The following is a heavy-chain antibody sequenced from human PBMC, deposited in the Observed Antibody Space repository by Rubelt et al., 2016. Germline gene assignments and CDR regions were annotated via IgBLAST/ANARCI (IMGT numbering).Heavy chain of an antibody. Sequence: SYGMHWVRQAPGKGLEWVAVIWYDGSNKYYADSVKGRFTISRDNSKNTLYLQMNSLRAEDTAVYYCARGLCGGSCYYFDYWGQGTLVTVSS. V-gene: IGHV3-33*01. J-gene: IGHJ4*02. CDR1: SYG. D-gene: IGHD2-15*01. CDR3: ARGLCGGSCYYFDY. CDR2: IWYDGSNK.